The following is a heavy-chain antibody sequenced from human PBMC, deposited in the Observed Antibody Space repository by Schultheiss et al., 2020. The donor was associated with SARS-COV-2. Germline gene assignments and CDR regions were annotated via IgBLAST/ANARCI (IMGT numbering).Heavy chain of an antibody. CDR1: GFTFSSYG. CDR3: AKDFGVGATLMDY. Sequence: GGSLRLSCAASGFTFSSYGMHWVRQAPGKGLEWVAVISYDGSNKYCADSVKGRFTISRDNSKNTLYLQMNSLRAEDTAVYYCAKDFGVGATLMDYWGQGTLVTVSS. V-gene: IGHV3-30*18. J-gene: IGHJ4*02. CDR2: ISYDGSNK. D-gene: IGHD1-26*01.